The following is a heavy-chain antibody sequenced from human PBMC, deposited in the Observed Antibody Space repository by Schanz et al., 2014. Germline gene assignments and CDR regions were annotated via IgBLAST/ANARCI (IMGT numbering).Heavy chain of an antibody. Sequence: EVQLLESGGGLVQPGGSLRLSCLASGFAFSSYGMNWLRQAPGKGLEWISYITYNGGTIYYADSVKGRFTISRDNAKNSLYLEMNSLRAEDTAVYYCAKSDAFDIWGQGTLVTVSS. CDR1: GFAFSSYG. CDR2: ITYNGGTI. J-gene: IGHJ3*02. V-gene: IGHV3-48*01. CDR3: AKSDAFDI.